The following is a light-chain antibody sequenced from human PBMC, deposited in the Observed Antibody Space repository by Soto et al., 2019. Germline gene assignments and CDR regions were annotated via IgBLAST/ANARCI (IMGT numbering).Light chain of an antibody. CDR1: SGDFAGSDL. CDR2: DVS. V-gene: IGLV2-14*03. CDR3: SSYMSSTTSYV. J-gene: IGLJ1*01. Sequence: QSALTQPASVSGSPGQSITISCTGPSGDFAGSDLVSWYQHHPGKAPEVMIYDVSNRPSGVSHRFSGSKSGNTASLTISGLQAEDEADYYCSSYMSSTTSYVFGTGTKLTVL.